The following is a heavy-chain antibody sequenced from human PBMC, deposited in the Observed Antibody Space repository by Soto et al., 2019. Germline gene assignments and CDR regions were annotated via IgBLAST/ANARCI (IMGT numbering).Heavy chain of an antibody. J-gene: IGHJ3*02. D-gene: IGHD6-19*01. CDR3: AVRRKWLVRGGKSADDAFDI. V-gene: IGHV1-69*06. Sequence: SVKVSCKASGGTFSSYAISWVRQAPGQGLEWMGGIIPIFGTANYAQKFQGRVTITADKSTSTAYMELSSLRSEDTAVYYCAVRRKWLVRGGKSADDAFDIWGQGTMVTVSS. CDR2: IIPIFGTA. CDR1: GGTFSSYA.